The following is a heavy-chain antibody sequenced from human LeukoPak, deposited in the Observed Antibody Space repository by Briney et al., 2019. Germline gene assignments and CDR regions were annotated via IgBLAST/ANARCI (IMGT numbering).Heavy chain of an antibody. V-gene: IGHV4-34*01. CDR2: INNSGST. CDR3: ASAGHYFGGYRSQRYGMDV. CDR1: GGSFSGYY. D-gene: IGHD2-21*02. J-gene: IGHJ6*02. Sequence: SETLSLTCAVYGGSFSGYYWSWIRQPPGKGLEWIGKINNSGSTNSNPSLNSLITVSVDTSKNQFSLKLSSVPAADTAVYYCASAGHYFGGYRSQRYGMDVWGQGTTVTVSS.